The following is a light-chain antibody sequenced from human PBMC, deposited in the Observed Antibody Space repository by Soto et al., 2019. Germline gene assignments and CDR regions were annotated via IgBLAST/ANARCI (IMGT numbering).Light chain of an antibody. CDR1: QSVSSN. V-gene: IGKV3-15*01. Sequence: EIVMTQSPATLSVSPGERATLSCRASQSVSSNLAWYQHRPGQAPRLLINGASTRATGIPGRLSGSGSGTEFTLTISSLQSEDIAVYFCLQYNNWPPETWTFGPGTKVEIK. J-gene: IGKJ1*01. CDR2: GAS. CDR3: LQYNNWPPETWT.